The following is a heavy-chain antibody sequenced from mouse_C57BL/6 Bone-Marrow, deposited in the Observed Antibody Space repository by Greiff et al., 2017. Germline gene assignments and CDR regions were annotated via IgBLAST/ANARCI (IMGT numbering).Heavy chain of an antibody. CDR1: GFSFNTYA. CDR3: VRFDYDEIYYAMDY. D-gene: IGHD2-4*01. CDR2: IRSKSNNYAT. Sequence: EVKLVESGGGLVQPKGSLKLSCAASGFSFNTYAMNWVRQAPGKGLEWVARIRSKSNNYATYYADSVKDRFTISRDDSESMLYLQMNNLKTEDTAMYYCVRFDYDEIYYAMDYWGQGTSVTVSS. V-gene: IGHV10-1*01. J-gene: IGHJ4*01.